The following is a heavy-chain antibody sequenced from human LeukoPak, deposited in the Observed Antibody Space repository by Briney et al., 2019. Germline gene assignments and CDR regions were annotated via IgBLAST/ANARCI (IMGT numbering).Heavy chain of an antibody. Sequence: RQAPGKGLEWVSGISWNSGSIGYADSVKGRFTISRDNAKNSLYLQMNSLRTEDTALYYCAKSQGLTYYYYGMDVWGQGTTVTVSS. V-gene: IGHV3-9*01. CDR2: ISWNSGSI. D-gene: IGHD1-20*01. J-gene: IGHJ6*02. CDR3: AKSQGLTYYYYGMDV.